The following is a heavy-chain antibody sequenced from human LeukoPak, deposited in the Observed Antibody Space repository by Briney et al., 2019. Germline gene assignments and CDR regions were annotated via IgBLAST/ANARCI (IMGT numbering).Heavy chain of an antibody. Sequence: SETLSLTCTVSGGSISSGDYYWSWIRQPPGKGLEWIGYIYYSGSTYYNPSLKSRVTISVDTSKNQFSLKLSSVTAPDRAVYSWARDRLRFFGGGGGNWFDPWGQGTLVTVSS. CDR2: IYYSGST. V-gene: IGHV4-30-4*08. D-gene: IGHD3-3*01. CDR3: ARDRLRFFGGGGGNWFDP. J-gene: IGHJ5*02. CDR1: GGSISSGDYY.